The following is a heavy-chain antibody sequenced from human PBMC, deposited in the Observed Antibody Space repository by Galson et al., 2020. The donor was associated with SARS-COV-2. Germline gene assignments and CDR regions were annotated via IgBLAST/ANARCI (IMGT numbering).Heavy chain of an antibody. Sequence: SETLSLTCAVYGGSFKNYYWTWIRQSPGKGLQWIGEINHRGSTNYDPSLQGRVAMSVDTSKNQFSLRLSSVTAADTAVYYCVRGAEERRIRVVLPYYYTYMDVWGGGTAVTVSS. CDR1: GGSFKNYY. CDR2: INHRGST. J-gene: IGHJ6*03. V-gene: IGHV4-34*01. D-gene: IGHD3-9*01. CDR3: VRGAEERRIRVVLPYYYTYMDV.